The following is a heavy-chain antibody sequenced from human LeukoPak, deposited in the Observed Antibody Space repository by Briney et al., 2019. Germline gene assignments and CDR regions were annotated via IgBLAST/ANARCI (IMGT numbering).Heavy chain of an antibody. J-gene: IGHJ4*02. CDR3: ARLPERSDLLPSYANSFDW. Sequence: SETLSLTCTVSGGSISSTNYYWAWIRQPPGKGLEWIGNIYYSGSTYYNASLNSRITMSIDTFKNRFSLRLSSVTAADTAVFFCARLPERSDLLPSYANSFDWWGQGTLVTVSS. D-gene: IGHD3-9*01. CDR1: GGSISSTNYY. CDR2: IYYSGST. V-gene: IGHV4-39*01.